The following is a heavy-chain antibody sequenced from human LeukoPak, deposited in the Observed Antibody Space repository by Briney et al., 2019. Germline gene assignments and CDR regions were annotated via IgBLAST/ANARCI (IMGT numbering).Heavy chain of an antibody. CDR1: GYTFTGYY. V-gene: IGHV1-2*04. CDR3: ANWAGTPAGYFSGPLDY. CDR2: TNPNSGGT. D-gene: IGHD6-19*01. Sequence: GASVKVSCKASGYTFTGYYMHWVRQAPGQGLEWMGWTNPNSGGTNYAQKFQGWVTMTRDTSISTAYMELSRLRSADTAVYYCANWAGTPAGYFSGPLDYWGQGTLVTVSS. J-gene: IGHJ4*02.